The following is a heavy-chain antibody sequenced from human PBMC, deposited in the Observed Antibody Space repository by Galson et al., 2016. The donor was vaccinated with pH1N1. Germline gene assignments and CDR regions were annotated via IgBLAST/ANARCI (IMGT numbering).Heavy chain of an antibody. CDR2: IYSSGRT. Sequence: TLSLTCTVSGGSISSTDYYWNWIRQPAGKGLEWIGRIYSSGRTNYNPSLKTRVTMSVDTSKNQFSLKLRSVTAADTAVYFCARDRAPESFARLSYFDSWGQGTLVTVSS. V-gene: IGHV4-61*02. J-gene: IGHJ4*01. CDR3: ARDRAPESFARLSYFDS. D-gene: IGHD3-9*01. CDR1: GGSISSTDYY.